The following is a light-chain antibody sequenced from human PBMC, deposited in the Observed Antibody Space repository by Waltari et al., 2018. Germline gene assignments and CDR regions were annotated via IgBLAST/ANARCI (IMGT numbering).Light chain of an antibody. CDR1: NRDVGGYDH. V-gene: IGLV2-14*03. CDR2: DVT. J-gene: IGLJ2*01. CDR3: ASWTSSSTLA. Sequence: QSALTQPASVSGSPGQWITISCTGSNRDVGGYDHVSCYQQHPSKAPKLIIYDVTQRPSDAAKRFSGSKSGNTASLTISGLQIEDEADYYCASWTSSSTLAFGGGTKLTVL.